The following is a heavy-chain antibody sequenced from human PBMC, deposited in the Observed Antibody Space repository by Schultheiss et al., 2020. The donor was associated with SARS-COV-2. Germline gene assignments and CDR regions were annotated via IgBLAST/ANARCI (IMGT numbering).Heavy chain of an antibody. CDR1: GFTFSSYA. CDR2: ISGSGGST. J-gene: IGHJ4*02. D-gene: IGHD2-8*01. Sequence: GGSLRLSCAASGFTFSSYAMSWVRQAPGKGLEWVSAISGSGGSTYYEDSVKGRFTISRDNSKNTLYLQMNSLRAEDTAVYYCAKDRVYASFFDYWGQGTLVTVSS. CDR3: AKDRVYASFFDY. V-gene: IGHV3-23*01.